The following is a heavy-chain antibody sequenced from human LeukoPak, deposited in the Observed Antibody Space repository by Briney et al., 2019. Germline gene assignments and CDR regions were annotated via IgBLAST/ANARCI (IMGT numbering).Heavy chain of an antibody. D-gene: IGHD3-3*01. CDR3: ARSDFWSGYYPKFYYYYMDV. V-gene: IGHV3-48*04. J-gene: IGHJ6*03. CDR1: GFTFSSYS. Sequence: GGSLRLSCAASGFTFSSYSMNWVRQAPGKGLEWVSYISSSSSTIYYADSVKGRFTISRDNSKNTLYLQMNSLRAEDTAVYYCARSDFWSGYYPKFYYYYMDVWGKGTTVTVSS. CDR2: ISSSSSTI.